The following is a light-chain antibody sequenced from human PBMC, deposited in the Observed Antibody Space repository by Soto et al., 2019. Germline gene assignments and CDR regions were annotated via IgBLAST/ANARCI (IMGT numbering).Light chain of an antibody. CDR2: DVS. V-gene: IGLV2-14*03. Sequence: QSVLTQPASVSGSPGQSITISCTGTISDVGGYNYVSWYQQHPGKAPKLMIFDVSNRPSGVSNRFSGSKSGYTASLTISGLQAEDEADYYCCSYAGSNIPLIFGTGTKVTVL. CDR1: ISDVGGYNY. CDR3: CSYAGSNIPLI. J-gene: IGLJ1*01.